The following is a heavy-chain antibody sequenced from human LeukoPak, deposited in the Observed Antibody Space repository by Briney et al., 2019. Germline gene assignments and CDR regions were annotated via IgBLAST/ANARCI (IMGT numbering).Heavy chain of an antibody. CDR2: IYPGDSHT. J-gene: IGHJ5*02. CDR1: GFSFPNYW. V-gene: IGHV5-51*01. D-gene: IGHD2-2*02. CDR3: ARGPYAYTSSATLGSYNWFDP. Sequence: GGSLKISRKGSGFSFPNYWIGWVRPMPRESLEWMGGIYPGDSHTRYSPSFQDQVTISVDKSISTAYLQWSSLKASDTAMYYCARGPYAYTSSATLGSYNWFDPWGQGSLVTVSS.